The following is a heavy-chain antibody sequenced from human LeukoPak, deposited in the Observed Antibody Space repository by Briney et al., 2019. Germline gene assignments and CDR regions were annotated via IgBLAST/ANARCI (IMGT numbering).Heavy chain of an antibody. V-gene: IGHV3-30*02. Sequence: PGGSLRLSCAASGFTFSNSGMHWVRQAPGKGLEWVAFIRYDGSNKYYADSVKGRFTISRDNSKNTLYLQMNSLRAEDTAVYYCAREPGIVVVPAATGIYGMDVWGQGTTVTVSS. CDR1: GFTFSNSG. CDR2: IRYDGSNK. J-gene: IGHJ6*02. CDR3: AREPGIVVVPAATGIYGMDV. D-gene: IGHD2-2*01.